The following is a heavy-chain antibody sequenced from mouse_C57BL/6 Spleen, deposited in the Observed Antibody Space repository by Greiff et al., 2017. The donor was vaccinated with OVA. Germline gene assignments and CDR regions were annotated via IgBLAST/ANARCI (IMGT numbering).Heavy chain of an antibody. CDR2: IDTENGAT. V-gene: IGHV14-4*01. CDR3: TSHYYGSSYYAMDY. D-gene: IGHD1-1*01. Sequence: VQLKESGAELVRPGASVKLSCTASGFNIKDDYMHWVKQRPEQGLEWIGWIDTENGATEYASKFQGKATITADTSSNTAYLQLSSLTSEDTAVYYCTSHYYGSSYYAMDYWGQGTSVTVSS. J-gene: IGHJ4*01. CDR1: GFNIKDDY.